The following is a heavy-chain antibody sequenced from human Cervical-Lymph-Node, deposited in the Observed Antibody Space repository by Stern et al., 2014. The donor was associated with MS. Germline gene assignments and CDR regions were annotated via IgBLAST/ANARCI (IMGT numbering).Heavy chain of an antibody. D-gene: IGHD4-17*01. CDR1: GYKFTAYY. J-gene: IGHJ1*01. V-gene: IGHV1-2*02. Sequence: QVQLVQSGAEVKKPGASVKVSCKASGYKFTAYYIHWVRQAPGKGLTWMGWLNPSSGATDLAQTFQGRVTMTRDTSISTTYMKLTGLTPGDTAVYECARSITVTPLDFWGQGALVAVSS. CDR3: ARSITVTPLDF. CDR2: LNPSSGAT.